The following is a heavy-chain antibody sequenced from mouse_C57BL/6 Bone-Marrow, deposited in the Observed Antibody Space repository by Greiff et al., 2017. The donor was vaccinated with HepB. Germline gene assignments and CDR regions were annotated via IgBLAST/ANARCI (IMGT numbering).Heavy chain of an antibody. J-gene: IGHJ1*03. V-gene: IGHV1-5*01. CDR2: IYPGNSDT. CDR3: TKIYYDSWYFDV. Sequence: VQLQQSGTVLARPGASVKMSCKTSGYTFTSYWMHWVKQRPGQGLEWIGAIYPGNSDTSYNQKFKGKAKLTAVTSASTAYMELSSLTNEDSAVYYCTKIYYDSWYFDVWGTGTTVTVSS. D-gene: IGHD2-4*01. CDR1: GYTFTSYW.